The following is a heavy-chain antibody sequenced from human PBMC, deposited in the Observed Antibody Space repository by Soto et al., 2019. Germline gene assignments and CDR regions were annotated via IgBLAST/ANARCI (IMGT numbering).Heavy chain of an antibody. J-gene: IGHJ4*01. D-gene: IGHD3-10*01. V-gene: IGHV4-34*01. CDR3: ARGRPVLIWFGEKKDFDY. CDR2: INHSGST. Sequence: QVQLQQWGAGLLKPSETLSLTCAVYGGSFSGYYWSWIRQSPGKGLEWIGEINHSGSTNYNPSLKSRVTISVDTSKNQFSLKLSSVTAADTAVYYWARGRPVLIWFGEKKDFDYWGRGTLVTVSS. CDR1: GGSFSGYY.